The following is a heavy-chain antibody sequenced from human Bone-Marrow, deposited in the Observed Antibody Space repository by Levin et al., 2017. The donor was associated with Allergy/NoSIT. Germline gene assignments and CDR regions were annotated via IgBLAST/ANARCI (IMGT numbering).Heavy chain of an antibody. Sequence: ASVKVSCKASGYTFTSYAMNWVRQAPGQGLEWMGWINTNTGNPTYAQGFTGRFVFSLDTSVSTAYLQICSLKAEDTAAYYCAGGCSSGWDGYFDYWGQGTLVTVSS. V-gene: IGHV7-4-1*01. CDR3: AGGCSSGWDGYFDY. D-gene: IGHD6-19*01. J-gene: IGHJ4*02. CDR2: INTNTGNP. CDR1: GYTFTSYA.